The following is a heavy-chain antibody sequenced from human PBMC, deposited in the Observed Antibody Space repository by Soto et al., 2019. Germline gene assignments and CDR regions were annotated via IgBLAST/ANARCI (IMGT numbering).Heavy chain of an antibody. Sequence: GXSVKVSFKASCYTFTSYGISWVRQAPVQGLEWMGWISAYNGNTNYAQKLQGRVTMTTDTSTSTAYMELRSLRSDDTAVYYCARDMNGYCSSTSCSYLSDYWGQGTMVTVSS. CDR3: ARDMNGYCSSTSCSYLSDY. CDR1: CYTFTSYG. D-gene: IGHD2-2*01. V-gene: IGHV1-18*04. J-gene: IGHJ4*02. CDR2: ISAYNGNT.